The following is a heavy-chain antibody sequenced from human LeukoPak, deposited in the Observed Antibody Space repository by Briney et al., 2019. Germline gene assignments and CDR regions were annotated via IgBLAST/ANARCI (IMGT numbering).Heavy chain of an antibody. CDR1: GNYW. CDR2: INSDGSWT. D-gene: IGHD2/OR15-2a*01. CDR3: VSFYETY. V-gene: IGHV3-74*01. Sequence: RPEGSLRLSCAASGNYWMHWVRQAPGKGLVWVSHINSDGSWTSYADSVKGRFTISKDNAKNTVYLQMNSLRAEDTAVYYCVSFYETYWGRGTLVTVSS. J-gene: IGHJ4*02.